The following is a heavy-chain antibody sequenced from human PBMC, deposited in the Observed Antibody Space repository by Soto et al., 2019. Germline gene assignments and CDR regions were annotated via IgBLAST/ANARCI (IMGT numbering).Heavy chain of an antibody. Sequence: GESLKISCKGSGYSFAGYWITWVRQKPGKGLEWMGRIDPSDSQTYYSPSFRGHVTISVTKSITTVFLQWSSLRASGTAMYYCAGSIPQVVPAAIPDYYGMDVWGQGTTVTVSS. CDR1: GYSFAGYW. CDR2: IDPSDSQT. CDR3: AGSIPQVVPAAIPDYYGMDV. D-gene: IGHD2-2*01. J-gene: IGHJ6*02. V-gene: IGHV5-10-1*01.